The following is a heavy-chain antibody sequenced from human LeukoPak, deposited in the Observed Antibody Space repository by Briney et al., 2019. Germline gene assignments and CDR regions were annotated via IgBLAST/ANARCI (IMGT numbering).Heavy chain of an antibody. CDR1: GGSLNGHY. J-gene: IGHJ5*02. V-gene: IGHV4-59*11. CDR3: ARATAYCSSTSCYTGWFDP. D-gene: IGHD2-2*02. Sequence: SETLSLTCAVYGGSLNGHYWSWIRQPPGKGLEWIGYIYYSGSTNYNPYLKSRVTISVDTSKNQFSLKLSSVTAADTAVYYCARATAYCSSTSCYTGWFDPWGQGTLVTVSS. CDR2: IYYSGST.